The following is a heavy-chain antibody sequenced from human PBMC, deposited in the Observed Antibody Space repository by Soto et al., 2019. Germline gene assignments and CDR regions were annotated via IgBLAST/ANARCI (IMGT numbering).Heavy chain of an antibody. CDR2: TYYRSKWYN. Sequence: KQSQTLSLTCAISGDSVSSNSAAWNWIRQSPSRGLEWLGRTYYRSKWYNDYAVSVKSRITINPDTSKNQFSLQLNSVTPEDTAVYYCARDLPPLRARGDYYGMDVWGQGTTVTVSS. CDR1: GDSVSSNSAA. V-gene: IGHV6-1*01. CDR3: ARDLPPLRARGDYYGMDV. J-gene: IGHJ6*02.